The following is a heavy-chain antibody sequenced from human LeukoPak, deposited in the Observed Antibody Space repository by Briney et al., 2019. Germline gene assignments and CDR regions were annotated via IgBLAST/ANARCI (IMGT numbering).Heavy chain of an antibody. CDR1: GFTFSSFW. J-gene: IGHJ4*02. CDR3: ARDSDYYGLDY. D-gene: IGHD3-10*01. CDR2: IKFDESEK. Sequence: GGSLRLSCAASGFTFSSFWMGWVRQAPGKGLEWVASIKFDESEKHHVDSVEGRFTISRDNAKSSLYLQMNSLRAEDTAVYYCARDSDYYGLDYWGQGTLVTVSS. V-gene: IGHV3-7*01.